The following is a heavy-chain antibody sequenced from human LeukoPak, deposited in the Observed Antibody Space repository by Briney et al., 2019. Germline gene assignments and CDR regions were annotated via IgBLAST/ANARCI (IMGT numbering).Heavy chain of an antibody. CDR1: GFTFSGSA. D-gene: IGHD3-9*01. J-gene: IGHJ4*02. CDR3: AKEDPVDWGKVDY. V-gene: IGHV3-73*01. Sequence: GGSLRLSCAASGFTFSGSAMHWVRQASGKGLEWVGRIRSKPNNYATAFAASVKGRFAISRYDSKNTAYLQMNSLRAEDTAVYYCAKEDPVDWGKVDYWGQGTLVTVSS. CDR2: IRSKPNNYAT.